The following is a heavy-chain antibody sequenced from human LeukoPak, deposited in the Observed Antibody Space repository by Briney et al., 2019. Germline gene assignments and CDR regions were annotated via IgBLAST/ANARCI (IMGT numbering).Heavy chain of an antibody. CDR1: GGTFSSYA. D-gene: IGHD6-13*01. CDR2: IIPIFGTA. V-gene: IGHV1-69*05. J-gene: IGHJ4*02. CDR3: ARAMYSSSWWDY. Sequence: SVKVSCKASGGTFSSYAISWVRQAPGQGLEWMGRIIPIFGTANHAQKFQGRVTITTDESTSTAYIELSSLRSEDTAVYYCARAMYSSSWWDYWGQGTLVTVSS.